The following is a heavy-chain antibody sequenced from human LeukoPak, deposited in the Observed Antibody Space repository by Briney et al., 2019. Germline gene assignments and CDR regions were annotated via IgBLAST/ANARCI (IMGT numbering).Heavy chain of an antibody. V-gene: IGHV3-53*01. CDR3: ARVSMRGGYGYYFDY. CDR1: GFTFDDYA. CDR2: IYSGGST. J-gene: IGHJ4*02. Sequence: TGGSLRLSCAASGFTFDDYAMHWVRQAPGKGLEWVSVIYSGGSTYYADSVKGRFTISRDNSKNTLYLQMNSLRADDTAVYYCARVSMRGGYGYYFDYWGQGTLVTVSS. D-gene: IGHD5-12*01.